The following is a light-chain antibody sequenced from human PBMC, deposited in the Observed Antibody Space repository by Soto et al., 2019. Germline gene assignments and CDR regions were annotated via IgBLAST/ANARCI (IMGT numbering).Light chain of an antibody. Sequence: IVLTHSPGTLSLSPGERVTLSFRASQSVTTRLAWYQHKPGQAPRLLMSGASSRASGVPVRFSGSGSGTDFTLTISRLEPEDFAVYYCHQYGTSPLTFGGGTKVDIK. CDR2: GAS. J-gene: IGKJ4*01. CDR1: QSVTTR. V-gene: IGKV3-20*01. CDR3: HQYGTSPLT.